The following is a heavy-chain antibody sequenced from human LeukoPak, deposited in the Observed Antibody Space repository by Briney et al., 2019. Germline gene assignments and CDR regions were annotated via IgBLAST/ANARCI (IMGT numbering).Heavy chain of an antibody. V-gene: IGHV3-23*01. CDR2: ISGGGETT. CDR3: VKEYFGFAFDY. Sequence: GGSLRLSCAASGFTFNNYAMNWVRQAPGKGLEWVSSISGGGETTYYADSAKGRFTISRDNSQNTLYLQMNSLRAEDTAVYYCVKEYFGFAFDYWGQGTVVTVSS. CDR1: GFTFNNYA. D-gene: IGHD3-9*01. J-gene: IGHJ4*02.